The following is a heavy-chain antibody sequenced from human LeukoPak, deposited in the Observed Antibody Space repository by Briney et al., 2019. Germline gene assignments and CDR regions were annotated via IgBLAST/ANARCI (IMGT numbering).Heavy chain of an antibody. Sequence: PSVTLSLTCTVSGGSISSYYWSWIRQPPGKGLEWVGYIYYSGSTNYNPSLKSRVTISVDTSKNQFSLKLSSVTAADTAVYYCARDAMVRGVISYYYYMDVWGKGTTVTVSS. V-gene: IGHV4-59*01. J-gene: IGHJ6*03. CDR1: GGSISSYY. CDR3: ARDAMVRGVISYYYYMDV. CDR2: IYYSGST. D-gene: IGHD3-10*01.